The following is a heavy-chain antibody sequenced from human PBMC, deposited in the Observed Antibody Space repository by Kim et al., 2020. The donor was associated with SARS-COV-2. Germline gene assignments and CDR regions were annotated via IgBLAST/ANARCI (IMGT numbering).Heavy chain of an antibody. CDR3: AKSSSGWSPLFDY. J-gene: IGHJ4*02. CDR1: GFTFDDYT. CDR2: ISWDGGST. Sequence: GGSLRLSCAASGFTFDDYTMHWVRQAPGKGLEWVSLISWDGGSTYYADSVKGRFTISRDNSKNSLYLQMNSLRTEDTALYYCAKSSSGWSPLFDYWGQGTLVTVSS. D-gene: IGHD6-19*01. V-gene: IGHV3-43*01.